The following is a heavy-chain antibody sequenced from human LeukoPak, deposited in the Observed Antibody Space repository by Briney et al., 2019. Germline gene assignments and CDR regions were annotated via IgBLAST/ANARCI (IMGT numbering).Heavy chain of an antibody. V-gene: IGHV3-7*01. J-gene: IGHJ4*02. CDR2: MNEDGSGT. Sequence: GGPLGPSCQVSGLSFRSSWLSWFRKTPGKELEWVADMNEDGSGTYYVDSVKGRFTVSRDNAKNSLYLQMSGLRAEDTAVYYCARDPAWGAIDYWGQGTLVTVSS. CDR3: ARDPAWGAIDY. CDR1: GLSFRSSW. D-gene: IGHD7-27*01.